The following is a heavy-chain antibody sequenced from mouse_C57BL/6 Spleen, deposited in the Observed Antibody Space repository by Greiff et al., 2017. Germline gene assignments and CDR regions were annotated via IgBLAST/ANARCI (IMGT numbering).Heavy chain of an antibody. Sequence: QVQLQQPGAELVMPGASVKLSCKASGYTFTSYWMHWVKQRPGQGLEWIGAIDPSDSYTNYNQKFKGKSTLTVDKSSSTAYMQLSSLTSEDSAVYYCARGVHYYGSSYGYYAMDYWGQGTSVTVSS. CDR2: IDPSDSYT. J-gene: IGHJ4*01. V-gene: IGHV1-69*01. D-gene: IGHD1-1*01. CDR3: ARGVHYYGSSYGYYAMDY. CDR1: GYTFTSYW.